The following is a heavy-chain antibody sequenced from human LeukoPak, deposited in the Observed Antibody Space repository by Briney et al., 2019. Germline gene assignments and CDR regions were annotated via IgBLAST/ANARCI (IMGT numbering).Heavy chain of an antibody. D-gene: IGHD1-1*01. CDR3: ARHEREAFDI. CDR2: IYPGDSDT. CDR1: GYRFNSYW. Sequence: GESLKISCKGSGYRFNSYWTGWVRQMPGKGLEWMGIIYPGDSDTRYSPSFQGQVTISADKSISTAYLQRSSLKASDTAMYYCARHEREAFDIWGQGTMVTVSS. V-gene: IGHV5-51*01. J-gene: IGHJ3*02.